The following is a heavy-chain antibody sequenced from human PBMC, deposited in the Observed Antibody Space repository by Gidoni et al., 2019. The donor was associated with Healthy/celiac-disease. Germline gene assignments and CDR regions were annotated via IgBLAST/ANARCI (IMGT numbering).Heavy chain of an antibody. CDR2: LSYDGRNK. CDR3: AREPGSSRWYEADY. V-gene: IGHV3-30*03. CDR1: GITLRSYG. J-gene: IGHJ4*02. Sequence: QVQLVESGAGVVQPGRALRTPCAGSGITLRSYGMPWVRQAPGKGLGWVTVLSYDGRNKYYADSVKGRFTISRDNSKNTLYLQTNSLRAEDKAVYFCAREPGSSRWYEADYWGQGTLVTVSS. D-gene: IGHD6-13*01.